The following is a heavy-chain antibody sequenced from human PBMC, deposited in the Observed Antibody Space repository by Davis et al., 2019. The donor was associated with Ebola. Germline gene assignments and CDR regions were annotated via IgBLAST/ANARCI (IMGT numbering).Heavy chain of an antibody. J-gene: IGHJ4*02. CDR1: GFTFSSYE. Sequence: PGGSLRLSCAASGFTFSSYEMNWVRQAPGKGLEWVSSISSSSSYIYYADSVKGRFTISRDNAKNSLYLQMNSLRAEDTAVYYCARDQYGDDAFDYWGQGTLVTVSS. CDR2: ISSSSSYI. CDR3: ARDQYGDDAFDY. D-gene: IGHD4-17*01. V-gene: IGHV3-21*01.